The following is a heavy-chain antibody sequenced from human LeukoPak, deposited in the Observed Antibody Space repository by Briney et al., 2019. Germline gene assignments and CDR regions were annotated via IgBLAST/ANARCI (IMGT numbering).Heavy chain of an antibody. CDR2: IIPIFGIA. V-gene: IGHV1-69*04. J-gene: IGHJ4*02. D-gene: IGHD5-24*01. Sequence: AVKVSCKASGGTFSSYAISWVRQAPGQGLEWMGRIIPIFGIANYAQKFQGRVTITADKSTSTAYMELSSLRSEDTAVYYCARLRERWLQLEGSDFDYWGQGTLVTVSS. CDR3: ARLRERWLQLEGSDFDY. CDR1: GGTFSSYA.